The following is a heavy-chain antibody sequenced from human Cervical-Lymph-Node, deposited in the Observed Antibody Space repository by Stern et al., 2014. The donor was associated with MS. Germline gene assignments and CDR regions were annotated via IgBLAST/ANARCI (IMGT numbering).Heavy chain of an antibody. CDR1: GFTFSSYG. D-gene: IGHD6-6*01. V-gene: IGHV3-30*18. J-gene: IGHJ6*02. CDR3: AKGYSSSSALYYYYGMDV. CDR2: ISYDGSNK. Sequence: VPLVESGGGVVQPGRSLRLSCAASGFTFSSYGMHWVRQAPGQGLEWVAIISYDGSNKYYADSVKGRFTISRDNSKNTLYLQMNSLRAEDTAVYYCAKGYSSSSALYYYYGMDVWGQGTTVTVSS.